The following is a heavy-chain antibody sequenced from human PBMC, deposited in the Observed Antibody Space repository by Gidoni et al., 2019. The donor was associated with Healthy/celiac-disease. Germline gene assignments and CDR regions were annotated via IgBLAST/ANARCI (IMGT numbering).Heavy chain of an antibody. CDR2: INHSGST. CDR1: GGSFSGYY. D-gene: IGHD2-15*01. V-gene: IGHV4-34*01. J-gene: IGHJ4*02. Sequence: QVQLQQWGAGLLKPSETLSLTCAVYGGSFSGYYWSWIRQPPGKGLEWIGEINHSGSTNYNPSLKSRVTISVDTSKNQFSLKLSSVTAADTAVYYCARVCSGGSCGIDYWGQGTLVTVSS. CDR3: ARVCSGGSCGIDY.